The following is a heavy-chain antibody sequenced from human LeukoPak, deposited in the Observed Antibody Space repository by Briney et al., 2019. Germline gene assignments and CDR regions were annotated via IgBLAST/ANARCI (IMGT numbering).Heavy chain of an antibody. V-gene: IGHV1-8*01. J-gene: IGHJ4*02. CDR1: GYTFTSYD. CDR3: ARVLRYFDWHPNKGGFGFDY. Sequence: ASVKVSCKASGYTFTSYDINWVRQATGQGLEWMGWMNPNSGNTGYAQKFQGRVTMTRNTSISTAYMELSSLRSEDTAVYYCARVLRYFDWHPNKGGFGFDYWGQGTLVTVSS. D-gene: IGHD3-9*01. CDR2: MNPNSGNT.